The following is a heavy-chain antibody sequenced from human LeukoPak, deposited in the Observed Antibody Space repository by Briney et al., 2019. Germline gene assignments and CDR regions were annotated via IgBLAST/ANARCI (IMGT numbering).Heavy chain of an antibody. CDR2: ISYDGSNK. CDR3: ARGGVDY. D-gene: IGHD3-10*01. Sequence: GRSLRLSCSASGFTFSSYGMHWVRQAPGKGLEWVAVISYDGSNKYYADSVKGRFTISRDNFKNTLYLQMNSLRAEDTAVYYCARGGVDYWGQGTLVTVSS. CDR1: GFTFSSYG. J-gene: IGHJ4*02. V-gene: IGHV3-30*03.